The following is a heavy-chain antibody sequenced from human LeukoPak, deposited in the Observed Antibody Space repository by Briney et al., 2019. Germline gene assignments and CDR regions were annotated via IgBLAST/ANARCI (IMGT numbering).Heavy chain of an antibody. D-gene: IGHD4-17*01. CDR2: IYHSGST. Sequence: SETLSLTCTVSGGSISTTNYFWGWIRQPPGKGLEWIGEIYHSGSTNYNPSLKSRVTISVDKSKNQFSLKLSSVTAADTAVYYCARRPGTTGAFDIWGQGTMVTVSS. J-gene: IGHJ3*02. V-gene: IGHV4-39*07. CDR1: GGSISTTNYF. CDR3: ARRPGTTGAFDI.